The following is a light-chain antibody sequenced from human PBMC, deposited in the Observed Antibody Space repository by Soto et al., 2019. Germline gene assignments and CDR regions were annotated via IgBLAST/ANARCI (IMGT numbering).Light chain of an antibody. V-gene: IGKV1-39*01. CDR2: RGS. CDR1: QRISRF. J-gene: IGKJ1*01. Sequence: DIQMHQPPSSLSASVGDRVTTTCPASQRISRFLNWYQQKHGKAPKLLIYRGSTLQSGVPLRFSGSGSGTEFTLTISILQPEDFATYYCLQSYSTWTFGQGNKVEIK. CDR3: LQSYSTWT.